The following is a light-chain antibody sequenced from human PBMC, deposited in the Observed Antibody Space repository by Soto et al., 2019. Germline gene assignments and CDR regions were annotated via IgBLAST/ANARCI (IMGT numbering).Light chain of an antibody. Sequence: DIQMTQSPSTLSASVGDRVTITCRASQSISVWLAWYQQKAGKAPNLLIYKASRLESGVPSRFSGSGSETEFTLTISSLQSEELAVYYCQQYNNWPRTLAQGTNVDIK. CDR3: QQYNNWPRT. CDR1: QSISVW. V-gene: IGKV1-5*03. J-gene: IGKJ1*01. CDR2: KAS.